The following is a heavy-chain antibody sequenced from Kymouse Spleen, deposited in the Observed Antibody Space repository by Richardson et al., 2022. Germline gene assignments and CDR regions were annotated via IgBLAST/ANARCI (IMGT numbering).Heavy chain of an antibody. J-gene: IGHJ6*02. CDR2: IYHSGST. Sequence: QVQLQESGPGLVKPSGTLSLTCAVSGGSISSSNWWSWVRQPPGKGLEWIGEIYHSGSTNYNPSLKSRVTISVDKSKNQFSLKLSSVTAADTAVYYCAREGDYYGSGSYYPYYYYYGMDVWGQGTTVTVSS. CDR1: GGSISSSNW. D-gene: IGHD3-10*01. CDR3: AREGDYYGSGSYYPYYYYYGMDV. V-gene: IGHV4-4*02.